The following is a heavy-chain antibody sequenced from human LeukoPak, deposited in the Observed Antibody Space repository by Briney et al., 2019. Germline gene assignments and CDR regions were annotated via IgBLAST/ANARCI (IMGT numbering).Heavy chain of an antibody. D-gene: IGHD6-19*01. J-gene: IGHJ4*02. V-gene: IGHV3-66*01. CDR3: AGAGYSSGWYSDY. Sequence: PGESLRLSCAASGFTVSSNYMSWVRQAPGKGLEWVSVIYSGGSTYYADSVKGRFTISRDNSKNTLYLQMNSLRAEDTAVYYCAGAGYSSGWYSDYWGQGTLVTVSS. CDR1: GFTVSSNY. CDR2: IYSGGST.